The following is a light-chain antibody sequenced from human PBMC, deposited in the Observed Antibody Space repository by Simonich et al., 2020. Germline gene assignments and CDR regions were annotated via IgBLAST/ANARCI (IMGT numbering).Light chain of an antibody. CDR2: WAS. V-gene: IGKV4-1*01. J-gene: IGKJ4*01. Sequence: DIVMTQSPDSLAVSLGERATINCKSSQRVLYSSNNKNYVAWDQQKPGQPPKLLIYWASTRESGVPDRFSGCWSGTDFTLTISSLQAEDVAVYYCQQYYSTPLTFGGGTKVEIK. CDR1: QRVLYSSNNKNY. CDR3: QQYYSTPLT.